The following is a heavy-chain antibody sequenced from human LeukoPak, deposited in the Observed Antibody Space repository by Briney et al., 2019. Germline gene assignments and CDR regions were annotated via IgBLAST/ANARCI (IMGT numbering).Heavy chain of an antibody. CDR1: GGSISSYY. V-gene: IGHV4-59*01. CDR2: IHYSGST. D-gene: IGHD3-10*01. Sequence: SETLSLTCTVSGGSISSYYWSWIRQPPGKGLEWIGYIHYSGSTNYNPSLKSRVTISVDTSKNQFSLKLSSVTAADTAVYYCARDRSYYGSGSWPYGMDVWGQGTTVTVSS. J-gene: IGHJ6*02. CDR3: ARDRSYYGSGSWPYGMDV.